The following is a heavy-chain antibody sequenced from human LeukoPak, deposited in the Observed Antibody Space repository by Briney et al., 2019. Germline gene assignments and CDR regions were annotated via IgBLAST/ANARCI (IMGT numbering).Heavy chain of an antibody. D-gene: IGHD2-2*02. CDR2: INPSGGST. CDR1: GYTFTSYY. Sequence: ASVKVSCKASGYTFTSYYMHWVLQAPGQGLEWMGIINPSGGSTSYAQKLQGRVTMTTDTSTSTAYMELRSLRSDDTAVYYCAKELGHTLPFDCWGQGTLVTVSS. CDR3: AKELGHTLPFDC. V-gene: IGHV1-46*01. J-gene: IGHJ4*02.